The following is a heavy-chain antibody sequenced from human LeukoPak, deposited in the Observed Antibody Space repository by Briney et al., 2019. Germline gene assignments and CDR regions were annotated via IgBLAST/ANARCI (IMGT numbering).Heavy chain of an antibody. Sequence: RASVKVSCKASGDTLSSYVISWVRQAPGQGLEWMGRTIPIFGVENYARKFQGRVTITADRSTNTAYMELSSLRLEDTAVYFCARGTVVGATYWHYYGLDVWGQGTTVTVSS. CDR3: ARGTVVGATYWHYYGLDV. V-gene: IGHV1-69*04. CDR1: GDTLSSYV. D-gene: IGHD1-26*01. J-gene: IGHJ6*02. CDR2: TIPIFGVE.